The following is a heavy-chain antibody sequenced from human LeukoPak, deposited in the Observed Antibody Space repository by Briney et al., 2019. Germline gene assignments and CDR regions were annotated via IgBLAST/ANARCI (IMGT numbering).Heavy chain of an antibody. Sequence: GGSLRLSCAASGVTFSNHAMSWVRQAPGKGLEWVSAISGSGGSTYYADSVKGRFTISRDNSKNTLYLQMNSLRAEDTAVYYCAKDFSRGAARPPFDYWGQGTLVTVSS. D-gene: IGHD6-6*01. J-gene: IGHJ4*02. V-gene: IGHV3-23*01. CDR3: AKDFSRGAARPPFDY. CDR1: GVTFSNHA. CDR2: ISGSGGST.